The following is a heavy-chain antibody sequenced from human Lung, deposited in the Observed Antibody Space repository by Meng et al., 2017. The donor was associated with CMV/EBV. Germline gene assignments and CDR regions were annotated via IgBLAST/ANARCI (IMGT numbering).Heavy chain of an antibody. J-gene: IGHJ6*02. CDR1: GFTFSTYW. V-gene: IGHV3-74*01. D-gene: IGHD2-2*02. Sequence: GGSLRLSCAASGFTFSTYWMHWVRQVPGKGLVWVSRISSDGSSTRSYADSVKGRFTISRDNAKNTLYLQMNSLRAEDTAVYYCVRGAMCSSTSCYKYYYYGMDVWGQGXTVTVSS. CDR3: VRGAMCSSTSCYKYYYYGMDV. CDR2: ISSDGSSTR.